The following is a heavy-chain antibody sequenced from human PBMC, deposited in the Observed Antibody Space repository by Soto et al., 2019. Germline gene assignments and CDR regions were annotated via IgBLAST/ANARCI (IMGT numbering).Heavy chain of an antibody. CDR3: ARCHTIFYYYGMDV. CDR2: IYYSGST. Sequence: SSETLSLTCTVSGGSISSGDYYWSWIRQPPGKGLEWIGYIYYSGSTYYNPSLKSRVTISVDTSKNQFSLKLSSVTAADTAVYYCARCHTIFYYYGMDVWGQGTTVTVSS. D-gene: IGHD3-3*01. CDR1: GGSISSGDYY. J-gene: IGHJ6*02. V-gene: IGHV4-30-4*01.